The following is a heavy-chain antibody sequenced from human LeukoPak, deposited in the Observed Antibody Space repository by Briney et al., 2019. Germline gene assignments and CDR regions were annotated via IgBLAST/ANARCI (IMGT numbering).Heavy chain of an antibody. Sequence: GASVKVSCKASGFTFTGYYMHWVRQAPGQGLEWMGWINPNSGGTNYAQKFQGRVTMTRDTSISTAYMELSRLRSDDTAVYYCARDLGAYGGNNWFDPWGQGTLVTVSS. J-gene: IGHJ5*02. V-gene: IGHV1-2*02. D-gene: IGHD4-23*01. CDR3: ARDLGAYGGNNWFDP. CDR1: GFTFTGYY. CDR2: INPNSGGT.